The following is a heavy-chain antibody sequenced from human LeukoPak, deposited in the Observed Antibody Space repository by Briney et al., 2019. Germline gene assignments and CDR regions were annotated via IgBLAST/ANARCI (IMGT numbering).Heavy chain of an antibody. J-gene: IGHJ6*03. CDR3: ARTRSGPTYYYMDV. Sequence: SETLSLTCTVSGGSISSSSYYWGWIRQPPGKGLEWIGSIYYSGSTYYNPSLNSRVTISVDTSKNQFSLKLSSVTAADTAVYYCARTRSGPTYYYMDVWGKGTTVTISS. CDR2: IYYSGST. V-gene: IGHV4-39*01. CDR1: GGSISSSSYY. D-gene: IGHD3-10*01.